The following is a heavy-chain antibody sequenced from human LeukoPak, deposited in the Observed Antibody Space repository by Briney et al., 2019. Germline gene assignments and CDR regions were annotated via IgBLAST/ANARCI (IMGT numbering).Heavy chain of an antibody. CDR1: GGSIRSSSYY. CDR3: ASGDFDL. V-gene: IGHV4-61*02. J-gene: IGHJ4*02. CDR2: IYNSGST. Sequence: SETLSLTCTVSGGSIRSSSYYWTWIRQPAGKGLEWIGRIYNSGSTHYNPSLQSRVTISVDMSKNQFSLKLSSVTAADTAVYYCASGDFDLWGQGTLVTVSS. D-gene: IGHD3-16*01.